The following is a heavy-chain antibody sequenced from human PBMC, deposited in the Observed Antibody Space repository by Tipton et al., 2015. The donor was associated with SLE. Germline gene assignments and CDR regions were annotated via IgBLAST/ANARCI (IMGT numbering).Heavy chain of an antibody. Sequence: QLVQSGGGVVRPGGSLRLSCVASGFTFEDYGMSWVRHSPGKGLEWVSGINWNGGRTAYVDSVRGRFTISRDNTKNSLYLQMDSLRAGDTAFYYCARDWTVTYYHMDVWGKGTTVTVS. CDR3: ARDWTVTYYHMDV. D-gene: IGHD4-17*01. J-gene: IGHJ6*03. V-gene: IGHV3-20*04. CDR1: GFTFEDYG. CDR2: INWNGGRT.